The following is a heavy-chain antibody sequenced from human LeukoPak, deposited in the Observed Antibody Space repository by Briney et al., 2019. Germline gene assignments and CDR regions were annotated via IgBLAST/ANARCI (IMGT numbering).Heavy chain of an antibody. J-gene: IGHJ4*02. CDR3: AREETIAVAGSDY. CDR2: IYSGGST. V-gene: IGHV3-66*02. Sequence: GGSLRLSCAASGFTVSSNYMSWVRQAPGKGLEWVSVIYSGGSTYYADSVKGRFTISRDNSRNTLYLQMNSLRAEDTAVYYCAREETIAVAGSDYWGQGTLVTVSS. CDR1: GFTVSSNY. D-gene: IGHD6-19*01.